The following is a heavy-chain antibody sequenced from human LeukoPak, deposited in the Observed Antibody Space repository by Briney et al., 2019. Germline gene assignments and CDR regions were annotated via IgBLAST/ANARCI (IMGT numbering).Heavy chain of an antibody. J-gene: IGHJ4*02. D-gene: IGHD2-15*01. Sequence: PGGSLRFSCAASGFTFSSYAMSWVRQAPGKGLEWVSAISGSGGSTYYADSVKGRFTISRDNSKNTLYLQMNSLRAEDTAVYYCAKDVVVAATAVWYFDYWGQGTLVTVSS. CDR3: AKDVVVAATAVWYFDY. CDR2: ISGSGGST. CDR1: GFTFSSYA. V-gene: IGHV3-23*01.